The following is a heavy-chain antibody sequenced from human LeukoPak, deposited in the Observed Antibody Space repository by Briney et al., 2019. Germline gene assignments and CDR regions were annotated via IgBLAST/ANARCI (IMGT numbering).Heavy chain of an antibody. V-gene: IGHV4-30-2*01. J-gene: IGHJ5*02. CDR2: IYHSGST. Sequence: SQTLSLTCAVSGGSISSGGYSWSWIRQPPGKGLEWIGYIYHSGSTYYNPSLKSRVTISVDTSKNQFSLKLSSVTAADTAVYYCAREGTAGTNLDWFDPWGQGTLVTVSS. CDR3: AREGTAGTNLDWFDP. CDR1: GGSISSGGYS. D-gene: IGHD1-1*01.